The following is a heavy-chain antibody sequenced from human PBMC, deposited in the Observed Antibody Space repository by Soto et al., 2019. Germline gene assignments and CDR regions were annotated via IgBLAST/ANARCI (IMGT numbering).Heavy chain of an antibody. CDR3: ATRDYYGSGKYYYHYYYMDV. D-gene: IGHD3-10*01. V-gene: IGHV4-59*08. Sequence: SETLSLTCTVSGGSISSYYWSWIRQPPGKGLEWIGYIYYSGSTSYNPSLKSRVTISVDTSKNQFSLKLSSVTAADTAVYYCATRDYYGSGKYYYHYYYMDVWGKGTTVTVSS. J-gene: IGHJ6*03. CDR2: IYYSGST. CDR1: GGSISSYY.